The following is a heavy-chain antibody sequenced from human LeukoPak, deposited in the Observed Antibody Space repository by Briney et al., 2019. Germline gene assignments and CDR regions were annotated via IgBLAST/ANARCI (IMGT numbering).Heavy chain of an antibody. CDR2: ISSAISTI. D-gene: IGHD1-26*01. CDR1: GFTFSSYS. J-gene: IGHJ4*02. V-gene: IGHV3-48*02. Sequence: PGGSLRLSCAASGFTFSSYSVSWVRQAPGKGLEWVSYISSAISTINDADSVKGRFAISRDNAKSSLYLQMNSLRDEDTAVYYCARARMGAQLYHFDYWGQGTLVTVSS. CDR3: ARARMGAQLYHFDY.